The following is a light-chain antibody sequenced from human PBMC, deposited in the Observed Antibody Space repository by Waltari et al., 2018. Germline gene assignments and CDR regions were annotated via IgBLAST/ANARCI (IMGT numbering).Light chain of an antibody. Sequence: QSVLTQPPSVSGAPGQRVTISCTGSSSNIGAGSDVHWYQQLPGTAPKLLIFTNSNRPSGVPDRFSGSKSGTSASLAITGLQTEDEADYYCHSYDTSLSGSVFGGGTKVTVL. CDR3: HSYDTSLSGSV. CDR1: SSNIGAGSD. CDR2: TNS. J-gene: IGLJ2*01. V-gene: IGLV1-40*01.